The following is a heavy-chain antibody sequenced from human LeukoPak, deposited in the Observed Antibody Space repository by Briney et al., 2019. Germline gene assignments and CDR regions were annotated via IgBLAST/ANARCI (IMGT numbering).Heavy chain of an antibody. Sequence: ASVKVSCKTSGYTFSGYYMHWVRQAPGQGLEWMGWINPNNGVAIYAQKFQGRVTMTRDTSISTFYMEPSTMRSDDTAVYYCATNSRLDHWGQGTLVTVSS. CDR3: ATNSRLDH. D-gene: IGHD4-11*01. CDR2: INPNNGVA. V-gene: IGHV1-2*02. J-gene: IGHJ4*02. CDR1: GYTFSGYY.